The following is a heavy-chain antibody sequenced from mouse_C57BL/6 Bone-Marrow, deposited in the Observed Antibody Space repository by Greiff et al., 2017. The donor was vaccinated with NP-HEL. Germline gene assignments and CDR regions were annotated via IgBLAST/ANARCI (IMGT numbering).Heavy chain of an antibody. CDR1: GFNIKDDY. V-gene: IGHV14-4*01. Sequence: EVKLQESGAELVRPGASVKLSCTASGFNIKDDYMHWVKQRPEQGLEWIGWIDPENGDTEYASKFQGKATITADTSSNTAYLQLSSLTSEDTAVYYCTTRTTVVGYYAMDYWGQGTSVTVSS. CDR3: TTRTTVVGYYAMDY. D-gene: IGHD1-1*01. J-gene: IGHJ4*01. CDR2: IDPENGDT.